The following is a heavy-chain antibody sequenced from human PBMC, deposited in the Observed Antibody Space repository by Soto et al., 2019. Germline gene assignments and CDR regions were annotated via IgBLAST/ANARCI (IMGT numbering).Heavy chain of an antibody. CDR2: IYYSGST. CDR1: GGSISSSSYY. CDR3: AREWVVVAATPWGYYYYGMDV. V-gene: IGHV4-39*02. D-gene: IGHD2-15*01. J-gene: IGHJ6*02. Sequence: SETLSLTCTVSGGSISSSSYYWGWIRQPPGKGLEWIGSIYYSGSTYYNPSLKSRVTISVDTSKNQFSLKLSSVTAADTAVYYCAREWVVVAATPWGYYYYGMDVWGQGTTVTVSS.